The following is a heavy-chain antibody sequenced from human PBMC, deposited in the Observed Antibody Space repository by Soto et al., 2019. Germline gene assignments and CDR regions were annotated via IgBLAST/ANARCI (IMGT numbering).Heavy chain of an antibody. J-gene: IGHJ6*02. CDR1: GFTFSSYW. Sequence: GGSLRLSCAASGFTFSSYWMSWVRQAPGKGLEWVANIKQDGGEEYYVDSVKGRFTISRDNAKNSLYLQMNSLRAEDTAVYYCPRDAREEAEVYYYYYGMDVWGQGTTVTVSS. D-gene: IGHD6-13*01. CDR3: PRDAREEAEVYYYYYGMDV. CDR2: IKQDGGEE. V-gene: IGHV3-7*01.